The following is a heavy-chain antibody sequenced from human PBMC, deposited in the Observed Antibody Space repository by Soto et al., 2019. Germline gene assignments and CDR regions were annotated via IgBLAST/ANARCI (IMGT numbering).Heavy chain of an antibody. CDR2: FDPEDGET. CDR3: ATVKCSGGSCYGTFDD. CDR1: GYTLTELS. V-gene: IGHV1-24*01. J-gene: IGHJ4*02. D-gene: IGHD2-15*01. Sequence: ASVKGSCKVSGYTLTELSMHWVRQAPGKGLEWMGGFDPEDGETIYAQKFQGRVTMTEDTSTDTAYMELSSLRSEDTAVYYCATVKCSGGSCYGTFDDWGQGTLVTVSS.